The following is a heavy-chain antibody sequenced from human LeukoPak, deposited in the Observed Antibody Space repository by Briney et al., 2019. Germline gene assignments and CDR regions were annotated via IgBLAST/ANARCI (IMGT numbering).Heavy chain of an antibody. CDR1: GGSLSSSSYY. Sequence: PSETLSLTCTVSGGSLSSSSYYWGWIRQPPGKGLEWLGSIYYSGSTYYNPSLKSRVTISVDTSKNQFSLKLSSVTAADTAVYYCARSGAYCTGGSCYYKGWGQGTLVTVSS. CDR3: ARSGAYCTGGSCYYKG. V-gene: IGHV4-39*07. CDR2: IYYSGST. J-gene: IGHJ1*01. D-gene: IGHD2-15*01.